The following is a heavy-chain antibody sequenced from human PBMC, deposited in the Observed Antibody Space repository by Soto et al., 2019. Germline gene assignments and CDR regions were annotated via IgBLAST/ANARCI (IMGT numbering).Heavy chain of an antibody. D-gene: IGHD1-1*01. CDR3: ARDQIDPDNWNDGGDY. V-gene: IGHV1-18*01. CDR2: ISAYNGNT. CDR1: GYTFTSYG. J-gene: IGHJ4*02. Sequence: ASVKVSCKASGYTFTSYGISWVRQAPGQGLEWMGWISAYNGNTNYAQKLQGRVTMTTDTSTSTAYMELRSLRSDDTAVYYCARDQIDPDNWNDGGDYWGQGTLVTVSS.